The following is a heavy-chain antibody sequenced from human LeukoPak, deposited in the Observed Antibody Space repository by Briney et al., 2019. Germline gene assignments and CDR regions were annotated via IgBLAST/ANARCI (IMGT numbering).Heavy chain of an antibody. CDR3: ASLRVPGDFDY. CDR1: GGSISSSSYY. Sequence: PSETLSLTCTVSGGSISSSSYYWGWIRQPPGKGLEWIGNIYHSGNTYYNSSPKSRVTISVDTSKNQFSLRLTSVTAADTAVYYCASLRVPGDFDYWGQGTLVTVSS. V-gene: IGHV4-39*07. CDR2: IYHSGNT. J-gene: IGHJ4*02. D-gene: IGHD3-16*01.